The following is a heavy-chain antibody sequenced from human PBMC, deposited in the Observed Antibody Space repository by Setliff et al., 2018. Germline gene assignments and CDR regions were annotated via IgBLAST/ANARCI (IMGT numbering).Heavy chain of an antibody. Sequence: ASVKVSCKASGYTFASSGISWVRQAPGQGLEWMGWISAYNGKTNYAQKLQGRVTMTTDTSTSTAYMELRSLRSDDTAVYYCARAPPLLYDILTGYAELDYWGQGTLVTVSS. CDR3: ARAPPLLYDILTGYAELDY. V-gene: IGHV1-18*01. CDR2: ISAYNGKT. CDR1: GYTFASSG. J-gene: IGHJ4*02. D-gene: IGHD3-9*01.